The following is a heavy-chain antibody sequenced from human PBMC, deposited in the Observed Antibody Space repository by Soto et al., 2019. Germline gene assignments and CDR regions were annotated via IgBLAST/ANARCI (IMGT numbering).Heavy chain of an antibody. CDR2: INQDGSDK. CDR3: STGCVVTTNCY. J-gene: IGHJ4*02. D-gene: IGHD4-17*01. CDR1: GFSFRSSW. Sequence: GGSLRLSCAASGFSFRSSWMSWVRQAPGKGLEWVANINQDGSDKFYVDSVTGRFTVSRDNAKNSVSLQMNNLRAEDTAVYYCSTGCVVTTNCYWGQGTLVTVSS. V-gene: IGHV3-7*01.